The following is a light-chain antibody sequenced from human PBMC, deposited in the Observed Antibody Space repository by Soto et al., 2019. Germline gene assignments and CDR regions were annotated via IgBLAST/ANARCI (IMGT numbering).Light chain of an antibody. Sequence: EIVLTQSPATLSLSPGERATLSCRASQSVSSYLAWYQHKPGQAPRLLIYEASNRATGIPARFSGSGSGTAFTLTISSLEPEDFAIYYCQQRSNGPSYTFGQGTKLVI. V-gene: IGKV3-11*01. CDR3: QQRSNGPSYT. J-gene: IGKJ2*01. CDR2: EAS. CDR1: QSVSSY.